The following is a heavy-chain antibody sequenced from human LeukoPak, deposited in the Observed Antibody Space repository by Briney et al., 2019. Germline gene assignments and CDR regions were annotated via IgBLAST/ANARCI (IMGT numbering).Heavy chain of an antibody. CDR2: FIPILGTA. V-gene: IGHV1-69*10. CDR3: ARSKDILTGYCFDY. CDR1: GGTFSDYA. D-gene: IGHD3-9*01. J-gene: IGHJ4*02. Sequence: SVKVSCKASGGTFSDYALNWVRQAPGQGLEWMGVFIPILGTANSTQKFQDRVTITADISTNTVYMELSSLRSEDTAVYYCARSKDILTGYCFDYWGQGTLVTVSS.